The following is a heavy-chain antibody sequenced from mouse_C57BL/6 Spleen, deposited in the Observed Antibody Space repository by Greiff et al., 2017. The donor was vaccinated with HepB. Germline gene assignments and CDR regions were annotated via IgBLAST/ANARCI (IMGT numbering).Heavy chain of an antibody. CDR3: AFHHYGSSYAMDY. J-gene: IGHJ4*01. CDR1: GYTFTSYG. V-gene: IGHV1-81*01. D-gene: IGHD1-1*01. CDR2: IYPRSGNT. Sequence: VQLQQSGAELARPGASVKLSCKASGYTFTSYGISWVKQRTGQGLEWIGEIYPRSGNTYYNEKFKGKATLTADKSSSTAYMEIRSLTSEDSAVYFCAFHHYGSSYAMDYWGQGTSVTVSS.